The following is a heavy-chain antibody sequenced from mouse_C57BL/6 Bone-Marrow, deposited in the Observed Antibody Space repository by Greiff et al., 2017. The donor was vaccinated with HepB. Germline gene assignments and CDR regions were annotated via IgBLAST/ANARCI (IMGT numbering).Heavy chain of an antibody. J-gene: IGHJ4*01. D-gene: IGHD1-1*01. Sequence: EVKLVESGGGLVQPGGSMKLSCVASGFTFSNYWMNWVRQSPEKGLEWVAQIRLKSDNYATHYAESVKGRFTISRDDSKSSVYLQMNNLRAEDTGIYYCTGTTVVAPMDYWGQGTSVTVSS. CDR2: IRLKSDNYAT. CDR1: GFTFSNYW. CDR3: TGTTVVAPMDY. V-gene: IGHV6-3*01.